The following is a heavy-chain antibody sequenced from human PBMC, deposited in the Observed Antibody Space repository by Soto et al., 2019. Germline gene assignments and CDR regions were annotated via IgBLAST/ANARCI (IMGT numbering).Heavy chain of an antibody. CDR3: VRDYASDSGVHLDF. CDR2: IGAGDGKT. V-gene: IGHV1-3*01. J-gene: IGHJ4*02. CDR1: GYRFTHYV. D-gene: IGHD3-22*01. Sequence: QVQLVQSGTEVKKPGASVKVSCKASGYRFTHYVIHWVRQAPGQRLEWMGWIGAGDGKTYYSQNFQGRVSITRDTSASIVYMELSSLISEDTAVYYCVRDYASDSGVHLDFWGQGTLVTVSS.